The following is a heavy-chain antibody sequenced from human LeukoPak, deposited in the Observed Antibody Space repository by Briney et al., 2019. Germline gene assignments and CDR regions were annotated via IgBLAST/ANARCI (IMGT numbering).Heavy chain of an antibody. CDR2: IYYSGST. D-gene: IGHD3-3*01. Sequence: PSETLSLTCTVSGGSISSYYWSWIRQPPGKGLEWIGYIYYSGSTNYNPSLKSRVTISVDTSKTQFSLKLSSVTAADTAVYYCARDRGDFWSGDYGMDVWGQGTTVTVSS. CDR1: GGSISSYY. J-gene: IGHJ6*02. CDR3: ARDRGDFWSGDYGMDV. V-gene: IGHV4-59*01.